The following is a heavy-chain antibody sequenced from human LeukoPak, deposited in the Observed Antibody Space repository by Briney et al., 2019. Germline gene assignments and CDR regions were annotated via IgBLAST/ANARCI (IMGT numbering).Heavy chain of an antibody. D-gene: IGHD4-17*01. Sequence: ASVKVSCKASGYTFTGYYMHWVRQAPGQGLEWMGWINLNSGGTNYAQKFQGRVTMTRDTSISTAYMELSRLRSDDTAVYYCARQPTVTTKRGFWFDPWGQGTLVTVSS. J-gene: IGHJ5*02. CDR2: INLNSGGT. V-gene: IGHV1-2*02. CDR1: GYTFTGYY. CDR3: ARQPTVTTKRGFWFDP.